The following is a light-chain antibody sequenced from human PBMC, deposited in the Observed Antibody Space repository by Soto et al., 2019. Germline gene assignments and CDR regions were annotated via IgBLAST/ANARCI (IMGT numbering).Light chain of an antibody. CDR1: QRVSNNY. CDR2: GAS. J-gene: IGKJ4*01. CDR3: LQDYSFPLT. Sequence: EIVLTQSPCTLSLSPGERATLSCRASQRVSNNYLAWYQQKPGQAPRLLIYGASNRATGIPDRFSGSGSGTDFILTISSLQSEDFATYYCLQDYSFPLTFGGGTKVDIK. V-gene: IGKV3-20*01.